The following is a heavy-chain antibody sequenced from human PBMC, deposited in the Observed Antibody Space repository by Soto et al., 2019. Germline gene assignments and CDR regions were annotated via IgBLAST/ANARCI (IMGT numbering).Heavy chain of an antibody. CDR3: ARDREYNWNYNGFDP. J-gene: IGHJ5*02. D-gene: IGHD1-7*01. V-gene: IGHV1-18*01. CDR2: ISTYNGNT. CDR1: GYTFTSYG. Sequence: QVQLVQSGAEVKKPGASVKVSCKASGYTFTSYGISWVRQAPGQGLEWMGWISTYNGNTNFTQKLQGRVTMTTDTATSTAYMELRSLRSDDKAVYYCARDREYNWNYNGFDPWGQGTLVTVSS.